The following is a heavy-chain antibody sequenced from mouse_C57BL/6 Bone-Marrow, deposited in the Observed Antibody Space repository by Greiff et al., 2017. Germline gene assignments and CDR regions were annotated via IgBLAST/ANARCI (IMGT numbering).Heavy chain of an antibody. D-gene: IGHD4-1*01. CDR2: IYPTSGRT. Sequence: QVQLQQPGAELVKPGASVKMSCKASGYTFTSYWLTWVKQRPGQGLEWIGDIYPTSGRTNYNEKFKSKAILTVDTSSNTAYRQLSSLTSEDSAVFYCARSGPLGRSFDYWGQGTTLTVSS. V-gene: IGHV1-55*01. CDR3: ARSGPLGRSFDY. J-gene: IGHJ2*01. CDR1: GYTFTSYW.